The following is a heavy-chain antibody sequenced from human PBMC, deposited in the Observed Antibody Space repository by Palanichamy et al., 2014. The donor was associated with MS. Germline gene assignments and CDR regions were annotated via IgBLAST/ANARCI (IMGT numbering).Heavy chain of an antibody. J-gene: IGHJ4*02. CDR1: GWRFSDYS. D-gene: IGHD3-22*01. CDR3: VRGEDYNEDGGHHYLFDQ. Sequence: EVHLVEVWGRTWCSRGGPVRLSCEVSGWRFSDYSLSWVRQAPGKGLEWVSHIGTSSRTIYYADSVNGRFTTSRDNAKDSLYLQMDSLRAEDTAVYYCVRGEDYNEDGGHHYLFDQWGQGTLVTVS. CDR2: IGTSSRTI. V-gene: IGHV3-48*01.